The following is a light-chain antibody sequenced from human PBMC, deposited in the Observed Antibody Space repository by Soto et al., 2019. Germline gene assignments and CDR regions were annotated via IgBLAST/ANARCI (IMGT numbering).Light chain of an antibody. CDR1: QSVNSNY. CDR2: AAS. V-gene: IGKV3-20*01. Sequence: EIVLTQSPGTLSLSPGERATLSCRAGQSVNSNYLAWYQQRPGQAPRLLIYAASNRVTGIPDRFSGSGSGTDFTLTISRLEPEDFAVYCCQQYGSSVRTFGQGTKVELK. J-gene: IGKJ1*01. CDR3: QQYGSSVRT.